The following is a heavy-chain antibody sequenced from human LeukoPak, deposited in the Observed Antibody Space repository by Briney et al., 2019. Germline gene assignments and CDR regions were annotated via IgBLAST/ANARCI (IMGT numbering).Heavy chain of an antibody. J-gene: IGHJ4*02. D-gene: IGHD6-19*01. CDR1: GDSISSNSYY. V-gene: IGHV4-39*01. CDR3: ARLPPTESSGWGRPFDY. CDR2: IYYSGST. Sequence: SETLSLTCTVSGDSISSNSYYWGWIRQPPGKGLEWIGSIYYSGSTYYNPSLKSRVTISVDTSKNKFSLKLSSVTAADTAVFYCARLPPTESSGWGRPFDYWGQGTLVTVSS.